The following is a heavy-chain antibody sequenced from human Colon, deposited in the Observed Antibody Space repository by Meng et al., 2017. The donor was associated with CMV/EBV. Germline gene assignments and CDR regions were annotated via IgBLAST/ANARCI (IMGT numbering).Heavy chain of an antibody. CDR2: MNPNSGNT. D-gene: IGHD4-11*01. CDR1: GYTFTTYD. J-gene: IGHJ5*02. V-gene: IGHV1-8*03. CDR3: ARDSNYVWFDP. Sequence: SCKASGYTFTTYDINWVRQATGQGLECMGWMNPNSGNTGYAQKFQGRVTFTRNTSISTAYMELGGLRSDDTAVYYCARDSNYVWFDPWGQGTLVTVSS.